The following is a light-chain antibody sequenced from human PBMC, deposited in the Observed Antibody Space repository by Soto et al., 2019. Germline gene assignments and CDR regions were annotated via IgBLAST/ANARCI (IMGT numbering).Light chain of an antibody. V-gene: IGKV3D-15*01. CDR3: QQYNSWPLT. CDR1: QSVSNN. CDR2: DIF. J-gene: IGKJ5*01. Sequence: EIVLTQSLGTLSLSQLDRAPLXWLASQSVSNNYLAWYQRKPGQAPRLVIYDIFTRATGVPTRISGSGSGTEFTLTISSLQSEDFAVYYCQQYNSWPLTFGGGTRLEIK.